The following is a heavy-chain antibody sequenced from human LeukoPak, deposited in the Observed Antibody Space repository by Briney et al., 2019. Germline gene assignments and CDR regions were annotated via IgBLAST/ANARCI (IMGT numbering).Heavy chain of an antibody. D-gene: IGHD3-22*01. CDR3: ATAPYYYDSSVDY. CDR1: GYTFTSYD. V-gene: IGHV1-8*01. Sequence: GASVKVSCKASGYTFTSYDINWVRQATGQGLEWMGWMNPNSGNTGYAQKFQGRVTMTRNTSISTAYMELSSLRSKDTAVYYCATAPYYYDSSVDYWGQGTLVTVSS. CDR2: MNPNSGNT. J-gene: IGHJ4*02.